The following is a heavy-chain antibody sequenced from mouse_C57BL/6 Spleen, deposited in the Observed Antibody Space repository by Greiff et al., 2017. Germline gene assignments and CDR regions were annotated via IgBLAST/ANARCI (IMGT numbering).Heavy chain of an antibody. CDR1: GYTFTSYW. V-gene: IGHV1-50*01. Sequence: QVQLQQPGAELVKPGASVKLSCKASGYTFTSYWMQWVKQRPGQGLEWIGEIDPSDSYTNYNQKFKGKATLTVDTSSSTAYMQLRSLTSEDSAVYYCARRDYGSSYVGWYFEVWGTGTTVTVSS. J-gene: IGHJ1*03. CDR3: ARRDYGSSYVGWYFEV. D-gene: IGHD1-1*01. CDR2: IDPSDSYT.